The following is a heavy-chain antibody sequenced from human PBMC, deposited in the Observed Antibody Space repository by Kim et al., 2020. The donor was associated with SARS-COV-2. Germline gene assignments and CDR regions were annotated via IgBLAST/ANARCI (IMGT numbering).Heavy chain of an antibody. CDR3: ARAALLLRCVDY. V-gene: IGHV3-48*02. Sequence: YSADSAEGLFSVSRDNAKTSLYLQMNSRRDEGTAVYYCARAALLLRCVDYWGQGTLVTVSS. J-gene: IGHJ4*02. D-gene: IGHD3-3*01.